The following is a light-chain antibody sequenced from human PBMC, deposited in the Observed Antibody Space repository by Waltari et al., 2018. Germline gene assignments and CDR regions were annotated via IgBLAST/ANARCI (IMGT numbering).Light chain of an antibody. Sequence: SYVLTQPPSVSVAPGETARITCGGTNIESKSVHLYRQRPGQAPVVVISYDNDRAAGIPERFSGSNSGNTATLTISRVEAGDEADYYCQVWDANTDPGVFGTGTEVTVL. V-gene: IGLV3-21*01. CDR2: YDN. CDR1: NIESKS. CDR3: QVWDANTDPGV. J-gene: IGLJ1*01.